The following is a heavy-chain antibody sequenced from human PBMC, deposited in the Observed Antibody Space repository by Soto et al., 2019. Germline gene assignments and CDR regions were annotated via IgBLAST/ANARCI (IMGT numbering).Heavy chain of an antibody. D-gene: IGHD3-10*01. CDR1: GGSISSYY. CDR3: ARADGFGELLSGKGNWFDP. CDR2: IYYSGST. V-gene: IGHV4-59*01. J-gene: IGHJ5*02. Sequence: SETLSLTCTVSGGSISSYYWSWIRQPPGKGLEWIGYIYYSGSTNYNPSLKSRVTISVDTSKNQFSLKLSSVTAADTAVYYCARADGFGELLSGKGNWFDPWGQGTLVTVSS.